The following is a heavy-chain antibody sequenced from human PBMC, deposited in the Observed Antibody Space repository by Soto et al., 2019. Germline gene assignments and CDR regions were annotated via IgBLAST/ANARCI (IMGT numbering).Heavy chain of an antibody. V-gene: IGHV3-72*01. J-gene: IGHJ4*02. D-gene: IGHD6-13*01. CDR1: GFTFSDHY. CDR3: ARVTYSSSWFTDY. Sequence: GGSLRLSCVASGFTFSDHYMDWVRQAPGKGLEWVGRTRNKRNGYTTQYAASVQGRFTFSRDDSQNSLYLQMNSLKAEDTAVYYCARVTYSSSWFTDYWGQGTQVTVSS. CDR2: TRNKRNGYTT.